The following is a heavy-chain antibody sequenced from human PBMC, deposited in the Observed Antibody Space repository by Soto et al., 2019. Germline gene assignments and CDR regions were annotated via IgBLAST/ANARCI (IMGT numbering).Heavy chain of an antibody. D-gene: IGHD3-22*01. CDR3: ARDQLYYNDISGRPLNAFDV. V-gene: IGHV3-7*01. CDR2: IKQDGSSTT. Sequence: PSETLSLSCAASGFPFSSYWMSWVRQAPGKGLEWVANIKQDGSSTTYYADSVKGRFTISRDNAKNSLYLQMNSLRAEDTAVYYCARDQLYYNDISGRPLNAFDVWGQGTMVTVSS. J-gene: IGHJ3*01. CDR1: GFPFSSYW.